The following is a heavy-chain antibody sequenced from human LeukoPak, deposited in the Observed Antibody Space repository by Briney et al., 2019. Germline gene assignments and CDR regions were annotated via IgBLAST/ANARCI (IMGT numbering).Heavy chain of an antibody. Sequence: AASVKVSCKASEYTFTGYYMHWVRQAPGQGLEWMGWINPNSGGTNYAQKFQGRVTMTRDTSISTAYMELSRLRSDDTAVYYCARGYWGSWYFDYWGQGTLVTVSS. J-gene: IGHJ4*02. CDR1: EYTFTGYY. D-gene: IGHD7-27*01. CDR2: INPNSGGT. CDR3: ARGYWGSWYFDY. V-gene: IGHV1-2*02.